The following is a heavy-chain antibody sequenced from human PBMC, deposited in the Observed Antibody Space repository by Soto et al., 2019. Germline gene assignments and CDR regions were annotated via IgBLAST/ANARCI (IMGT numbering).Heavy chain of an antibody. CDR1: GGTFANFI. CDR3: ARNGTYSSSLSQYSGMDV. Sequence: ASVKVSCKASGGTFANFIINWVRQTPGQGLEWMGGIVPMFGTATYAEKFKGRVTISATESTSTAYMELTSLRSEDTAVYYCARNGTYSSSLSQYSGMDVWGQGTTVTVSS. V-gene: IGHV1-69*13. CDR2: IVPMFGTA. J-gene: IGHJ6*02. D-gene: IGHD6-6*01.